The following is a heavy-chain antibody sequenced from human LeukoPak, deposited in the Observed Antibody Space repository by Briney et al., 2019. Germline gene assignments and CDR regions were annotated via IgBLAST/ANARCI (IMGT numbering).Heavy chain of an antibody. Sequence: ASVKVSCKASGYTFTGYYMHWVRQAPGQGLEWMGWINPNSGGTNYAQKFQGRVTMTRDTSISTAYMELSGLRSDDTAVYYCARSYGSGSSYFDYWGQGTPVTVPS. CDR2: INPNSGGT. J-gene: IGHJ4*02. CDR1: GYTFTGYY. CDR3: ARSYGSGSSYFDY. D-gene: IGHD3-10*01. V-gene: IGHV1-2*02.